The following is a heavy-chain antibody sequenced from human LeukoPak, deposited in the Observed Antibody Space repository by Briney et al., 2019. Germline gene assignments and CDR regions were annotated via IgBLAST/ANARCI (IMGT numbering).Heavy chain of an antibody. Sequence: GESLKISCKGSGYSFTSYWIGWVRQMPGKGLEWMGIIYPGDSDTRYSPSFQGQVTISADKFISTAYLQWSSLKASDTAMYYCARHPYYYGSGSYYHTNYFDYWGQGTLVTVSS. D-gene: IGHD3-10*01. J-gene: IGHJ4*02. CDR3: ARHPYYYGSGSYYHTNYFDY. CDR2: IYPGDSDT. V-gene: IGHV5-51*01. CDR1: GYSFTSYW.